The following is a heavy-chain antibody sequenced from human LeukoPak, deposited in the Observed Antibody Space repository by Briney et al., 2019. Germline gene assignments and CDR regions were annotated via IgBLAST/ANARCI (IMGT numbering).Heavy chain of an antibody. V-gene: IGHV4-59*01. CDR1: GGSISSYY. CDR2: IYYSGST. Sequence: SETLSLTCTVSGGSISSYYWSWIRQPPGKGLEWIGYIYYSGSTNYNPSLKSRDTISVDTSKNQFSLKLSSVTAADTAVYYCARDIPGGATDYWGHGTLVTVSS. J-gene: IGHJ4*01. CDR3: ARDIPGGATDY. D-gene: IGHD1-26*01.